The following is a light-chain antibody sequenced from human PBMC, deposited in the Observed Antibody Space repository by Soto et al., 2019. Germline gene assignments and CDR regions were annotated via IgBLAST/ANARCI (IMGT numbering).Light chain of an antibody. CDR2: EVN. J-gene: IGLJ1*01. V-gene: IGLV2-14*01. CDR1: SSDVAFYNL. CDR3: SSFASTHTYV. Sequence: QSVLTQPASVSGSPGQSITISCTGTSSDVAFYNLVSWYQQHPGKAPKLLIYEVNNRPSGVSHRFSGSKSGNTASLTISGLQAEDEADYYCSSFASTHTYVFGTGTKVTVL.